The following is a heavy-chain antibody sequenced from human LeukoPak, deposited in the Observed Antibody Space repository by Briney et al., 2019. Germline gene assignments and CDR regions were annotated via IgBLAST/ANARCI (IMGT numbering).Heavy chain of an antibody. Sequence: ASVKVSCKASGGTFSSYAISWVRQAPGQGLEWMGGIIPSLGTANYARKFQGRVTITADESTSTAYMELSSLRSEDTAVYYCARDSCGGDCYPGSYAFDIWGQGTMVTVSS. D-gene: IGHD2-21*02. V-gene: IGHV1-69*13. CDR3: ARDSCGGDCYPGSYAFDI. CDR1: GGTFSSYA. J-gene: IGHJ3*02. CDR2: IIPSLGTA.